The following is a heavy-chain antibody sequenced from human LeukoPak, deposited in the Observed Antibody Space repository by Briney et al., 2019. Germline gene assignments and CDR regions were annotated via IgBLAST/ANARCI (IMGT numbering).Heavy chain of an antibody. V-gene: IGHV4-39*01. CDR1: GGSISSSSYY. Sequence: SETLSLTCTVSGGSISSSSYYWGWIRQPPGKGLEWIGSIYYSGSTYCNPSLKSRVTISVDTSKNQFSLKLSSVTAADTAVYYCAGPRAGYYGAYYMDVWGKGTMVTVSS. CDR2: IYYSGST. D-gene: IGHD3-10*01. CDR3: AGPRAGYYGAYYMDV. J-gene: IGHJ6*03.